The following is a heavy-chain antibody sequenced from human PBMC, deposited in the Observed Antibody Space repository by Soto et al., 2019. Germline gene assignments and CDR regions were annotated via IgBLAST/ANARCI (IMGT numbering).Heavy chain of an antibody. CDR2: ISAYSGNT. D-gene: IGHD4-17*01. CDR3: AKERTSPFDD. CDR1: GYTYTSYG. V-gene: IGHV1-18*01. Sequence: VKVSCKSSGYTYTSYGIIWVRQAPGQGLEWMGWISAYSGNTNYAQKLQARVSMTTDASTSTAYMELSSLRSEDTAGDDCAKERTSPFDDWGQGTRVTVSS. J-gene: IGHJ4*02.